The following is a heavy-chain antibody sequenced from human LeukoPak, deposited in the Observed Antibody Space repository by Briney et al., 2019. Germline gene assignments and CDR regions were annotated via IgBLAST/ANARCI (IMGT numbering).Heavy chain of an antibody. CDR3: ARVIQVWLMLDY. V-gene: IGHV3-53*01. CDR1: GFTVSSNY. J-gene: IGHJ4*02. Sequence: GGSLRLSCAASGFTVSSNYMSWVRQAPGKGLECVSVIYSGGSTYYADSLKGRFTISKDNSKNKRYLKMNSLGAEETAVYYFARVIQVWLMLDYWGQGNLVTVSS. D-gene: IGHD5-18*01. CDR2: IYSGGST.